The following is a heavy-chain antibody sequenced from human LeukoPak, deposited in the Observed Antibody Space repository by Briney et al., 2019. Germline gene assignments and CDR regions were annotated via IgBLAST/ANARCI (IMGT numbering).Heavy chain of an antibody. CDR3: ARRSSSSGYYYYMDV. J-gene: IGHJ6*03. CDR2: ISYSGST. CDR1: GFTFSSYSMN. V-gene: IGHV4-39*01. D-gene: IGHD6-6*01. Sequence: GSLRLSCAASGFTFSSYSMNWVRQPPGKGLEWIGSISYSGSTYYNPSVQSRVTISEDTSRNQFFLKLTSLTAADTAVFYCARRSSSSGYYYYMDVWGKGTTVTVSS.